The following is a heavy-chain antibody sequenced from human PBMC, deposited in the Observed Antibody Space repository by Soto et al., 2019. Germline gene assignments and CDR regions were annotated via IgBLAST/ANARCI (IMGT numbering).Heavy chain of an antibody. J-gene: IGHJ6*02. CDR3: ARGRSKQWLDEYYYYYGMDV. CDR1: GGSISSSNW. V-gene: IGHV4-4*02. D-gene: IGHD6-19*01. CDR2: IYHSGST. Sequence: PSETLSLTCAASGGSISSSNWWSWVRQPPGKGLEWIGEIYHSGSTNYNPSLKSRVTISVDKSKNQFSLKLSSVTAADTAVYYCARGRSKQWLDEYYYYYGMDVWGQGTTVTVSS.